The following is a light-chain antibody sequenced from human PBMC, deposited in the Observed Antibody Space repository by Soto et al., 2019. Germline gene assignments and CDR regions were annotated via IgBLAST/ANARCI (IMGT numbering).Light chain of an antibody. CDR1: SSDVGGYNY. CDR2: DVS. Sequence: QSALTQPPSASGAPGQSVTISCTGTSSDVGGYNYVSWYQQHPGKAPKLLIYDVSQRPSGVPDRFSGSKSGNTASLTVSGLQDEDDAYYYCSSYEVSPYVFGSGTKLTVL. J-gene: IGLJ1*01. V-gene: IGLV2-8*01. CDR3: SSYEVSPYV.